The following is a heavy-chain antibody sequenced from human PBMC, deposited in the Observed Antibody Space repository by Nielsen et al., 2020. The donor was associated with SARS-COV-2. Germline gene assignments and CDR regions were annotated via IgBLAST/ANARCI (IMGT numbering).Heavy chain of an antibody. D-gene: IGHD5-24*01. V-gene: IGHV5-51*01. CDR1: GYTFSNYW. Sequence: GESLKISCRASGYTFSNYWIGWVRQMPGKGLEWMGIIYPGDSDTTYSPSFQGQVTISADKSISTAYLQWSSLMASDTAMYYCARQALGRDGYINPDFWGQGTLVTVSS. J-gene: IGHJ4*02. CDR3: ARQALGRDGYINPDF. CDR2: IYPGDSDT.